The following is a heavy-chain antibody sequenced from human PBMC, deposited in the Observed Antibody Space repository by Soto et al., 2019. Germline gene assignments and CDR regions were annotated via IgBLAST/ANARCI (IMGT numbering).Heavy chain of an antibody. J-gene: IGHJ4*02. CDR1: GDSVSGGGYY. Sequence: QVQLQESGPGLVKPSETLSLICTVSGDSVSGGGYYWTWIRQPPGKGLEWIGYISFTGDTTYNPYLRSRVTIAMHTSKNQFSLKLTSATAADTALYYCSRGGHYYNSMLWGQGTLVTVSS. V-gene: IGHV4-61*08. CDR3: SRGGHYYNSML. D-gene: IGHD3-22*01. CDR2: ISFTGDT.